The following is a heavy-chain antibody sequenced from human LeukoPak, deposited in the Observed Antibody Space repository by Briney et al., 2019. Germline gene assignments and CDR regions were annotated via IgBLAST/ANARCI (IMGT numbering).Heavy chain of an antibody. J-gene: IGHJ6*02. V-gene: IGHV1-8*01. CDR3: ARGRYYYGSGSYNYYGMDV. D-gene: IGHD3-10*01. Sequence: ASVKVSCKASGYTFTSYDINWVRQATGQGLEWMGWMNPNSGNTGYAQKFQGRVTMTRNTSISTAYMELSSLRSEDTAVYYCARGRYYYGSGSYNYYGMDVWGQGTMVTVSS. CDR2: MNPNSGNT. CDR1: GYTFTSYD.